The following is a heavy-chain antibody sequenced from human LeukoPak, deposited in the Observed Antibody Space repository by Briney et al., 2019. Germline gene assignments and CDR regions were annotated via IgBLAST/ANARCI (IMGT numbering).Heavy chain of an antibody. Sequence: KASETLSLTCTVSGGSISSGGYSWSWIRQHPGKGLEWIGYIYYSGSTYYNPSLKSRVTISVDTSKNQFSLKLSSVTAADTAVYYCARGRRVVGATADLDYWGQGTLVTVTS. J-gene: IGHJ4*02. V-gene: IGHV4-31*03. CDR1: GGSISSGGYS. D-gene: IGHD1-26*01. CDR2: IYYSGST. CDR3: ARGRRVVGATADLDY.